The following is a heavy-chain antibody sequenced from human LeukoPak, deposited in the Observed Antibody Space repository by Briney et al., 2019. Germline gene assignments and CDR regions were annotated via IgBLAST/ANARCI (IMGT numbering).Heavy chain of an antibody. CDR1: GFTFSDAW. V-gene: IGHV3-15*01. CDR3: TTAGRDEMDV. J-gene: IGHJ6*04. D-gene: IGHD3-10*01. Sequence: PGGSLRLSCATSGFTFSDAWMTWVRQAPGKGLEWVGRIKSKTHGGTAGYAAPVKGRFTISRDDSKNTQYLQMNSLKTEDTAVYYCTTAGRDEMDVWGKGTTVTVSS. CDR2: IKSKTHGGTA.